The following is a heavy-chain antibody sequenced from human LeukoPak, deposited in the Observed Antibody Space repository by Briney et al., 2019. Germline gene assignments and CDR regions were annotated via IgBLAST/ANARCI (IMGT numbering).Heavy chain of an antibody. Sequence: GGSLRLSCAASGFTFSSYAMNWVRQAPGKGLEWVSAINGGGSSTYYADSVKGRFTISRDNSKNTLDLQMNSLRAEDTAVYYCARGPSARFFGVAKGAFDIWGQGTMVTVSS. CDR2: INGGGSST. CDR1: GFTFSSYA. J-gene: IGHJ3*02. CDR3: ARGPSARFFGVAKGAFDI. V-gene: IGHV3-23*01. D-gene: IGHD3-3*01.